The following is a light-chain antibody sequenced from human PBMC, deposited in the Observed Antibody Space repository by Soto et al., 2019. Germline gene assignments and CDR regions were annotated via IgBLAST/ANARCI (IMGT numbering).Light chain of an antibody. V-gene: IGLV4-69*01. Sequence: QSVLTQSPSASASLGASVKLTCTLSSGYSTYAIAWHQQQSEKGPRFLMKINYDGTHSKGDGFFDRFSGSSSGAERHLTISSLQSEDEDDYYCQSLGTGIQVFGGGTQLTVL. CDR1: SGYSTYA. CDR3: QSLGTGIQV. J-gene: IGLJ3*02. CDR2: INYDGTH.